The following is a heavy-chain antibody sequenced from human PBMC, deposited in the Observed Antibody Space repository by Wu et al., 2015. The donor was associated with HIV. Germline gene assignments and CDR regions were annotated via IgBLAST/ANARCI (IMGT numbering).Heavy chain of an antibody. J-gene: IGHJ4*02. D-gene: IGHD4-23*01. CDR1: GGTFSSHA. CDR2: IIPIFGTT. V-gene: IGHV1-69*13. CDR3: ARTDGLVDGGNSGYDY. Sequence: QVQLVQSGAEVKKPGSSVKVSCKASGGTFSSHAISWVRQAPGQGLEWMGRIIPIFGTTNYAQKFQGRVTITADESTSTVHMELSSLRSEDTAVYYCARTDGLVDGGNSGYDYWGQGTLVTVSS.